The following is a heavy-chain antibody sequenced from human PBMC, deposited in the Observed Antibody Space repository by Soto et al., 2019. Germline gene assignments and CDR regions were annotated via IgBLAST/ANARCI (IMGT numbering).Heavy chain of an antibody. V-gene: IGHV1-2*04. D-gene: IGHD3-22*01. CDR1: GYTFTGYY. J-gene: IGHJ4*02. CDR2: INPNSGGT. Sequence: QVQLVQSGAEVKKPGASVKVSCKASGYTFTGYYMHWVRQAPGQGLEWMGWINPNSGGTNYAQKFQGCVTMTRDTFISTAYMELSRLRSYDTAVYYCARDIGATYYYDSSGYPAPYYWGQGNLVTVSS. CDR3: ARDIGATYYYDSSGYPAPYY.